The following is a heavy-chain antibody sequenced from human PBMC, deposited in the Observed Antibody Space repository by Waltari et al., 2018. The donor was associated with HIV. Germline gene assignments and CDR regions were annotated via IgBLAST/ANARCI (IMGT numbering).Heavy chain of an antibody. CDR1: GFTFTNAW. CDR3: TTFRTPLDDRLDY. CDR2: IKSNPDGGTA. V-gene: IGHV3-15*01. J-gene: IGHJ4*02. Sequence: VQLVESGGGLVKPGGSLRLSCAASGFTFTNAWMSWVRQAPGKGLAWVGRIKSNPDGGTADYAAPVNGRFTILRDDSKYTLYLQMNSLKTEDTAIYYCTTFRTPLDDRLDYWGQGTLVAVSS. D-gene: IGHD1-1*01.